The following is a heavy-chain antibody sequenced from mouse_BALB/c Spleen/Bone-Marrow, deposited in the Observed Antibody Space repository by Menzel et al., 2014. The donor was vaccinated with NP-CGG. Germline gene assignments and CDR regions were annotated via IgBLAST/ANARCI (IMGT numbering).Heavy chain of an antibody. J-gene: IGHJ2*01. D-gene: IGHD1-1*01. CDR1: GYAFTNYL. CDR2: INPGSGGT. CDR3: ARGITTGYFDY. Sequence: QVTLKVSGAELVRPGTSVKVSCKASGYAFTNYLIEWVKQRAGQGLEWIGVINPGSGGTNYNEKFKGKATLTADKSSSTAYMQLSSLTSDDSAVYFCARGITTGYFDYWGQGTTLTVSS. V-gene: IGHV1-54*01.